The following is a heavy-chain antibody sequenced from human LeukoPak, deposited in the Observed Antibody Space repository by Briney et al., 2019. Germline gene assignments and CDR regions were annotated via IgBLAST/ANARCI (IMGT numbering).Heavy chain of an antibody. Sequence: PSQTLSLTCTVSGGSISSGGYYRRWIRQHPGKGLECIGYIYYSGSTYSNPSLKSRATISVDTSKNQFSLKLSSVTAADTAVYHCARRDPNYYDSRGYFDYWGQGTLVTVSS. V-gene: IGHV4-31*03. J-gene: IGHJ4*02. CDR3: ARRDPNYYDSRGYFDY. D-gene: IGHD3-22*01. CDR2: IYYSGST. CDR1: GGSISSGGYY.